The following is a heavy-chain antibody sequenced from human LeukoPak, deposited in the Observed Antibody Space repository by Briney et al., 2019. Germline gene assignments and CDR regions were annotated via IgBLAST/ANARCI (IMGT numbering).Heavy chain of an antibody. CDR1: GYTFTGYY. J-gene: IGHJ6*02. D-gene: IGHD6-13*01. Sequence: ASVKVSCKASGYTFTGYYMHWVRQAPGQGLEWMGWINPNSGGTNYAQKFQGRVTMTRDTSISTDYMELSRLRSDDTAVCYCARDGAGALTYYYYYGMDVWGQGTTVTVSS. CDR3: ARDGAGALTYYYYYGMDV. CDR2: INPNSGGT. V-gene: IGHV1-2*02.